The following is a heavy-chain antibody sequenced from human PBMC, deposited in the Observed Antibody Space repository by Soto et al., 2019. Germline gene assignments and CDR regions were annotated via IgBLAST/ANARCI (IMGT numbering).Heavy chain of an antibody. CDR3: TRYPYDSSGYYY. D-gene: IGHD3-22*01. CDR2: IRSKAYGGTT. Sequence: GGSLRLSCAASGFTFSDYYMSWFRQAPGKGLEWVGFIRSKAYGGTTEYAASVKGRFTISRDDSKSIAYLQMNSLKTEDTAVYYCTRYPYDSSGYYYWGQGTMVTVSS. V-gene: IGHV3-49*03. J-gene: IGHJ4*03. CDR1: GFTFSDYY.